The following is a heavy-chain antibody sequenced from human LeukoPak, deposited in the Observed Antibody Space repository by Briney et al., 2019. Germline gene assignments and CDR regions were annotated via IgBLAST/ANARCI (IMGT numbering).Heavy chain of an antibody. CDR1: GYTFSTYW. CDR2: INTDGSGT. CDR3: TREQLLESRGFDP. J-gene: IGHJ5*02. Sequence: GGSLRLSCAGSGYTFSTYWMHWVRQAPGKGLVWVSWINTDGSGTNYADSVEGRFSISRDNAKKTVYLQMNSLRPDDTAVYYCTREQLLESRGFDPWGQGTLVTVSS. D-gene: IGHD1-1*01. V-gene: IGHV3-74*01.